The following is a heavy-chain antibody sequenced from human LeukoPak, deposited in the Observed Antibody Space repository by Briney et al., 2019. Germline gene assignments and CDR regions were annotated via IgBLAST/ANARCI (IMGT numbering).Heavy chain of an antibody. CDR3: ARSDSSGWGSLDY. J-gene: IGHJ4*02. CDR1: GFTFSSYE. V-gene: IGHV3-48*03. D-gene: IGHD6-19*01. Sequence: GGSLRLSCAASGFTFSSYEMNWVRQAPGKGLEWVSYISSSGSTIYYADSVKGRFTISRDNAKNSLYLQMNSLRAEDTAVYYCARSDSSGWGSLDYWGQGPLVTVSS. CDR2: ISSSGSTI.